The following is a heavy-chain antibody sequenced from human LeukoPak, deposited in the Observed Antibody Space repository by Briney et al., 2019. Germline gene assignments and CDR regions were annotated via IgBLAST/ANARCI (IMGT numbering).Heavy chain of an antibody. J-gene: IGHJ6*03. Sequence: PGGSLRLSCAASGFTFSSYEMNWVRQAPGKGLEWVSYISSSGSTIYYADSVKGRFTISRDNAKNSLYLQMNSLRAEDTAVYYCARGQRWGRDDDTTYRPEYYYYMDVWGKGTTVTVSS. D-gene: IGHD2-21*02. CDR1: GFTFSSYE. V-gene: IGHV3-48*03. CDR2: ISSSGSTI. CDR3: ARGQRWGRDDDTTYRPEYYYYMDV.